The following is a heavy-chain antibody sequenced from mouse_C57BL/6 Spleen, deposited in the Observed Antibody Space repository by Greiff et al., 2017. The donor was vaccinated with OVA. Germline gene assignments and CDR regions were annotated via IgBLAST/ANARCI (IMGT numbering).Heavy chain of an antibody. CDR1: GYTFTDYE. V-gene: IGHV1-15*01. Sequence: QVHVKQSGAELVRPGASVTLSCKASGYTFTDYEMHWVKQTPVHGLEWIGAIDPETGGTAYNQKFKGKAILTADKSSSTAYMELRSLTSEDSAVYYCTDWDEAYWGQGTLVTVSA. CDR3: TDWDEAY. CDR2: IDPETGGT. J-gene: IGHJ3*01. D-gene: IGHD4-1*01.